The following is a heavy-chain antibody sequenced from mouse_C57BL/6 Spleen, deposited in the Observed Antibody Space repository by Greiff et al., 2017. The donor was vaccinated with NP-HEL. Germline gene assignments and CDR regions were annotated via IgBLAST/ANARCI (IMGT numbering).Heavy chain of an antibody. CDR2: ISYDGSN. J-gene: IGHJ4*01. Sequence: VQLKESGPGLVKPSQSLSLTCSVTGYSITSGYYWNWIRQFPGNKLEWMGYISYDGSNNYNPSLKNRISITRDTSKNQFFLKLNSVTTEDTATYYCARGVTSYAMDYWGQGTSVTVSS. V-gene: IGHV3-6*01. CDR3: ARGVTSYAMDY. D-gene: IGHD2-2*01. CDR1: GYSITSGYY.